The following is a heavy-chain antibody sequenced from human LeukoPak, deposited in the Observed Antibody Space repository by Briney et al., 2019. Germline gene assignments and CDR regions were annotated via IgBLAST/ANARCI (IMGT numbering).Heavy chain of an antibody. CDR3: AREYYDILTGYYSGADY. Sequence: SETLSLTCTVSGGSISSYYWSWIRQPPGKGLEWIGYIYYSGSTNYIPSLKSRVTISVDTSKNQFSLKLSSVTAADTAVYYCAREYYDILTGYYSGADYWGQGTLVTVSS. CDR1: GGSISSYY. D-gene: IGHD3-9*01. V-gene: IGHV4-59*01. J-gene: IGHJ4*02. CDR2: IYYSGST.